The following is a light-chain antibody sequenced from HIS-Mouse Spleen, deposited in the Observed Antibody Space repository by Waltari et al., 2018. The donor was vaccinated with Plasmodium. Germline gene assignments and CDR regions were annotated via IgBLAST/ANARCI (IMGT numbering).Light chain of an antibody. J-gene: IGLJ2*01. Sequence: SYELTQPPSVSVSPGQTARITCSGAALPKQYAYWYQQKPGQAPVLVIYKDRERPSGIPERFSGSSSGTTVTLTISGVQAEDEADYYCQSADSSGTYQVFGGGTKLTVL. V-gene: IGLV3-25*03. CDR2: KDR. CDR1: ALPKQY. CDR3: QSADSSGTYQV.